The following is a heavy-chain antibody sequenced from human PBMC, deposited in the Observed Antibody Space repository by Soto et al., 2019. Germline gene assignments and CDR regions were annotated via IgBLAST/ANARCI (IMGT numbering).Heavy chain of an antibody. J-gene: IGHJ6*02. V-gene: IGHV3-11*01. Sequence: PGGSLRLCCAASGFIFSDYYMSWIRQAPGKGLGCISYISSSGSTKYYADSVKGRFTISRDNAKDSVYLQMNSLRAEDTAVYYCTRSPPSLPVWGQGTTVTVSS. CDR3: TRSPPSLPV. CDR1: GFIFSDYY. CDR2: ISSSGSTK.